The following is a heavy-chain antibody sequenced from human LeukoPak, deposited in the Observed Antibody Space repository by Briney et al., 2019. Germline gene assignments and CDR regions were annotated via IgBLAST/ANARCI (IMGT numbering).Heavy chain of an antibody. J-gene: IGHJ4*02. CDR1: GYTFTSYY. CDR2: INPSGGST. Sequence: ASVKVSCKASGYTFTSYYMHWVRQAPGQGLEWMGIINPSGGSTIYAQKFQGRITMTRDTSTTTIYMELSSLRSEDTAVYYCARGFHYFDSGDYQRPPPQDDFDYWGQGTLVTVSS. D-gene: IGHD3-22*01. V-gene: IGHV1-46*01. CDR3: ARGFHYFDSGDYQRPPPQDDFDY.